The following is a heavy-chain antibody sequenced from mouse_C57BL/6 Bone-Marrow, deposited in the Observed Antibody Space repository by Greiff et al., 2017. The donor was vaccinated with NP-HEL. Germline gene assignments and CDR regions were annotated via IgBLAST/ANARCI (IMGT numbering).Heavy chain of an antibody. Sequence: EVKLVESGGGLVKLGGSLKLSCAASGFTFSSYAMSWVRQTPEKRLEWVATISDGGSYTYYPDNVKGRFTISRDNAKNNLYLQMSHLKSEDTAMYYCARDDYYGSSLFDYWGKGTTLTVSS. D-gene: IGHD1-1*01. V-gene: IGHV5-4*01. CDR3: ARDDYYGSSLFDY. CDR2: ISDGGSYT. CDR1: GFTFSSYA. J-gene: IGHJ2*01.